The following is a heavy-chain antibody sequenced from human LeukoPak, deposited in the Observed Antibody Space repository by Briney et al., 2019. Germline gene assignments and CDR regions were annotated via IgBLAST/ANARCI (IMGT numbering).Heavy chain of an antibody. CDR3: ARDSIYGYDY. Sequence: KPSQTLSLTCTVSGGSINNGNNYWSWIRQPAGKRLEWIGRIYASGSTDYNPSLKSRVTISVDTSRNQFSLRLSAVTAADTAVYYCARDSIYGYDYWGQGTLVTVSS. D-gene: IGHD2/OR15-2a*01. CDR2: IYASGST. J-gene: IGHJ4*02. V-gene: IGHV4-61*02. CDR1: GGSINNGNNY.